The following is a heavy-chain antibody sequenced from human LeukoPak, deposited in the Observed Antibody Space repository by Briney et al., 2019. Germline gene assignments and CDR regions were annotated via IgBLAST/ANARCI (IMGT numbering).Heavy chain of an antibody. J-gene: IGHJ3*02. CDR3: AKLIVATIYGAFDI. Sequence: GGSLRLSCAASGFSLSTYAMSWVRQAPGKGLEWVSAISGSGGSTYYADSVKGRFTISRDNSKNTLYLQMNSLRAEDTAVYYCAKLIVATIYGAFDIWGQGTMVTVSS. V-gene: IGHV3-23*01. D-gene: IGHD5-12*01. CDR2: ISGSGGST. CDR1: GFSLSTYA.